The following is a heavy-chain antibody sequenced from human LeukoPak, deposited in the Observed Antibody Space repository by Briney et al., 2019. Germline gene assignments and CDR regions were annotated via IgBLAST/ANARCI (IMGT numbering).Heavy chain of an antibody. J-gene: IGHJ4*02. D-gene: IGHD1-26*01. CDR3: ARDVGATPAYFDS. V-gene: IGHV4-59*01. Sequence: PSETLSLTRTVSGRSISSYYWSCIRHPPGKGLEWILYMYYSGSTNYNPSTNSHPSLTRRVTISVDTSKNQFSLKLSSVTAADTAVYYCARDVGATPAYFDSWGQGTLVTVSS. CDR2: MYYSGST. CDR1: GRSISSYY.